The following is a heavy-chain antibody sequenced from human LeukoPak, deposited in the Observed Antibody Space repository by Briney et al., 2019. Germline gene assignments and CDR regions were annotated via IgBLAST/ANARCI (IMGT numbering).Heavy chain of an antibody. V-gene: IGHV3-33*06. CDR2: IWYDGSNK. Sequence: GGSLRLSCAASGFTFSSYGMHWVRQAPGKGLEWVAVIWYDGSNKYYADSVKGRFTISRDNTKNTLYLQMNSLRAEDTAVYYCAKPRFKVGATLFDYWGQGTLVTVSS. D-gene: IGHD1-26*01. CDR1: GFTFSSYG. J-gene: IGHJ4*02. CDR3: AKPRFKVGATLFDY.